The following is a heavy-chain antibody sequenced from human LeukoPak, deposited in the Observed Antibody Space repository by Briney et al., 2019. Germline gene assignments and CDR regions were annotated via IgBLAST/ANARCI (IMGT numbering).Heavy chain of an antibody. V-gene: IGHV4-59*01. CDR3: ATETNTIAAAGTGYYFDY. J-gene: IGHJ4*02. Sequence: SETLSLTCTVAGGSISSYYWSWIRQPPGKGLEWIGYIYYSGSTNYNPSLKSRVTISVDTSKNQFSLKLSSVTAADTAVYYCATETNTIAAAGTGYYFDYWGQGTLVTVSS. CDR2: IYYSGST. D-gene: IGHD6-13*01. CDR1: GGSISSYY.